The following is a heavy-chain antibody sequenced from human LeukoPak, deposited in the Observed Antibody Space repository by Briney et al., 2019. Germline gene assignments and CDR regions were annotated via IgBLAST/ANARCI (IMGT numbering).Heavy chain of an antibody. CDR1: GFTFSSYFW. D-gene: IGHD4-23*01. J-gene: IGHJ4*02. V-gene: IGHV3-74*01. CDR2: IKSDGSSS. CDR3: VSDLDLGGYSSFEY. Sequence: PGGSLRLSCAASGFTFSSYFWMHWVRQAPGKGLVWVSRIKSDGSSSTYADSVKGRFTISRDNAKNSLYLQMNTLRAEDTAVYYCVSDLDLGGYSSFEYWGQGTLVTVSS.